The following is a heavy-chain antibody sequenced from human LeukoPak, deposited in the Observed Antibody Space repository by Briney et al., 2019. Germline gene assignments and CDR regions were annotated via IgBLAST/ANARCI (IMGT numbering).Heavy chain of an antibody. CDR2: INPNSGGT. V-gene: IGHV1-2*02. J-gene: IGHJ4*02. Sequence: ASVKVSCKASGYTFTGYYMHWVRQAPGQGLEWMGWINPNSGGTNYAQKFQGRVTMTRDTSTSTVYMELSSLRSEDTAVYYCATLNFIAAAGTGYWGQGTLVTVSS. CDR3: ATLNFIAAAGTGY. D-gene: IGHD6-13*01. CDR1: GYTFTGYY.